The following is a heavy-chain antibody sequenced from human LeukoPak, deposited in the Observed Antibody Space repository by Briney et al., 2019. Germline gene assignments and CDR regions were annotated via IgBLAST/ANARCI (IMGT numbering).Heavy chain of an antibody. D-gene: IGHD3-3*01. Sequence: ASVTVSCKASLYTFTSYDINWVRQATGQGLEWMGWMNPNSCNTGYAQKFQGRVTMTRNTSISTDYIELSSLRSEDTAVYYCARRDHTYYDFWSGYYSYYMDVWGKGPTVSVSS. J-gene: IGHJ6*03. CDR2: MNPNSCNT. V-gene: IGHV1-8*01. CDR3: ARRDHTYYDFWSGYYSYYMDV. CDR1: LYTFTSYD.